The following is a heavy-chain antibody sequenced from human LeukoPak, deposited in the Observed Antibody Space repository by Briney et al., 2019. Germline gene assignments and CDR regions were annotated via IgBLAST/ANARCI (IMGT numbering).Heavy chain of an antibody. CDR1: GFTFSSYA. V-gene: IGHV3-30*04. CDR3: ARSLMYSGSYHDAFDI. Sequence: HPGGSLRLSCAASGFTFSSYAMHWVRQAPGKGLEWVAVISYDGSNKYYADSVKGRFTISRDNSKNTLYLQMNSLRAEDTAVYYCARSLMYSGSYHDAFDIWGQGTMVTVSS. D-gene: IGHD1-26*01. J-gene: IGHJ3*02. CDR2: ISYDGSNK.